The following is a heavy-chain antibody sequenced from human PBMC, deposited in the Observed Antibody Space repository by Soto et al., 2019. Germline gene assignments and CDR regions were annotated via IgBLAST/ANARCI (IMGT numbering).Heavy chain of an antibody. D-gene: IGHD3-16*01. CDR2: ISYDGSNK. CDR1: GFTFSSYG. CDR3: AKDRGGYVAPCFDY. V-gene: IGHV3-30*18. Sequence: QSGGSLRLSCAASGFTFSSYGMHWVRQAPGKGLEWVAVISYDGSNKYYADSVKGRFTISRDNSKNTLYLQMNSLRAEDTAVYYCAKDRGGYVAPCFDYWGQGTLVTVSS. J-gene: IGHJ4*02.